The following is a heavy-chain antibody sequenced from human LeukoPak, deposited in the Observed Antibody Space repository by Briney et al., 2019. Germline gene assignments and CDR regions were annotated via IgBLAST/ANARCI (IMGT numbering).Heavy chain of an antibody. J-gene: IGHJ4*02. V-gene: IGHV3-74*01. D-gene: IGHD6-19*01. Sequence: GGSLRLSCAASGFTFSNSWMHWVRQAPGKGLVWISLINTDGSTTTYADSVKGRFTISRDNAKNTLYLQMNSLRPEDTAVYYCARREGSGWYYFDYWGQGTLVTVSS. CDR2: INTDGSTT. CDR1: GFTFSNSW. CDR3: ARREGSGWYYFDY.